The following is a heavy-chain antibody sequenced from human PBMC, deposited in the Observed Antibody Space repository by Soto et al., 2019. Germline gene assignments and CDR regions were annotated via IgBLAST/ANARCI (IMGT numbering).Heavy chain of an antibody. V-gene: IGHV4-4*07. CDR2: IYSSGSA. CDR1: RASIYTYS. J-gene: IGHJ4*02. Sequence: ETLSLTCTVSRASIYTYSWTWIRQPAGKGLQWIGHIYSSGSANYSPSLKSRVSMSVDSSKNQISLKLSSVTAADTAVYYCATIVGDNDYWGQGTLVTVSS. CDR3: ATIVGDNDY. D-gene: IGHD1-26*01.